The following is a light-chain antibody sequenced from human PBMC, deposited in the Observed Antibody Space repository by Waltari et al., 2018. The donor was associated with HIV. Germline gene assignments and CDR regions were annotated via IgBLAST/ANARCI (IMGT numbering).Light chain of an antibody. CDR2: DAS. CDR1: NIGENS. Sequence: SYVLTQPPSASMVPGKTARIPCGGYNIGENSVPWYQQTPGQAPVLVIYDASDRPSGIPERFSGSNSGNTATLTISRVEAGDEADYYCQVWDSGIVVFGGGTKVTVL. J-gene: IGLJ2*01. V-gene: IGLV3-21*03. CDR3: QVWDSGIVV.